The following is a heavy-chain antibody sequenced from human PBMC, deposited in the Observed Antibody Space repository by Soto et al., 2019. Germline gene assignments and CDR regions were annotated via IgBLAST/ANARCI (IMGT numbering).Heavy chain of an antibody. D-gene: IGHD2-15*01. V-gene: IGHV4-59*01. CDR3: ARLVVAAIRGGNYYFDY. CDR2: IYYSGST. J-gene: IGHJ4*02. Sequence: SETLSLTCTVSGGSISSYYWSWIRQPPGKGLEWIGYIYYSGSTNYNPSLKSRVTISVDTSKNQFSLKLSSVTAADTAVYYCARLVVAAIRGGNYYFDYWGQGTLVTVSS. CDR1: GGSISSYY.